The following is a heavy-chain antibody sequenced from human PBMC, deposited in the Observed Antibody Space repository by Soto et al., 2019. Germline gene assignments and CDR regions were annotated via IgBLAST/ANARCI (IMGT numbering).Heavy chain of an antibody. D-gene: IGHD6-13*01. V-gene: IGHV6-1*01. Sequence: PSQTLSLTCAISGDSVSSNSAAWNWIRQSPSRGLEWLGRTYYRSKWYNDYAVSVKSRITINPGTSKNQFSLQLNSVTPEDTAVYYCARAKGSSSWKTYYYYGMDGWGQGTTVTVSS. CDR2: TYYRSKWYN. CDR1: GDSVSSNSAA. CDR3: ARAKGSSSWKTYYYYGMDG. J-gene: IGHJ6*02.